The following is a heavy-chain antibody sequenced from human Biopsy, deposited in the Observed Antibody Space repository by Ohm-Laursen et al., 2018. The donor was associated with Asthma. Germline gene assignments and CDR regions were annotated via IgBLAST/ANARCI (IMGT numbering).Heavy chain of an antibody. Sequence: GTLSLTCTVSGGSISSYYWSWIRQPPGKGLEWMGNIHYSGSTYSNPSLKSRVTISVDTSKKQISLRLSSVIAADTAVYYCAGFCSGGNCPDHWGQGTLVTVSS. CDR2: IHYSGST. V-gene: IGHV4-59*01. CDR3: AGFCSGGNCPDH. J-gene: IGHJ4*02. CDR1: GGSISSYY. D-gene: IGHD2-15*01.